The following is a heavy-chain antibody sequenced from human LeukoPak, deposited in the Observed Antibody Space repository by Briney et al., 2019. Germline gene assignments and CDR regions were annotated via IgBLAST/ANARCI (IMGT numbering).Heavy chain of an antibody. Sequence: SETLSLTCTVSGGSISSYYWSWIRQPPGKGLEWIGYIYYSGSTNYNPSLKSRVTISVDTSKNQFSLKLSSVTAADTAVYYCARGVYSSGFQLPFDYWGQGTLVTVSS. CDR1: GGSISSYY. J-gene: IGHJ4*02. CDR2: IYYSGST. V-gene: IGHV4-59*01. CDR3: ARGVYSSGFQLPFDY. D-gene: IGHD6-19*01.